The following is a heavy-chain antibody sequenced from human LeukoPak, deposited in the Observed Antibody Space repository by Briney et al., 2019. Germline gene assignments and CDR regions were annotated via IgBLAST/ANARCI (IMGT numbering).Heavy chain of an antibody. CDR3: ARDMGLVRGVFDH. D-gene: IGHD3-10*01. CDR2: IYSGGST. V-gene: IGHV3-53*01. J-gene: IGHJ4*02. CDR1: GLTISRNY. Sequence: PGGSLRLSCAASGLTISRNYMDWVRQAPGKGLEWVSVIYSGGSTYYADSVKGRFTISRDNSKNTLYLQMNSLRAEDTAVYYCARDMGLVRGVFDHWGQGSLVTVSS.